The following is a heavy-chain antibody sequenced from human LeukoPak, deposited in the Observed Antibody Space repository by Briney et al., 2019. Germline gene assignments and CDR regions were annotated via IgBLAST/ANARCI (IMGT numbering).Heavy chain of an antibody. Sequence: SETLSLTCTVSGGSISSYYWSWIRQPPGKGLEWIGYIYYSGSTYYNPSLKSRVTISVDTSKNQFSLKLSSVTAADTAVYYCARERYCSSTSCRWFDPWGQGTLVTVSS. CDR2: IYYSGST. CDR1: GGSISSYY. CDR3: ARERYCSSTSCRWFDP. D-gene: IGHD2-2*01. V-gene: IGHV4-59*12. J-gene: IGHJ5*02.